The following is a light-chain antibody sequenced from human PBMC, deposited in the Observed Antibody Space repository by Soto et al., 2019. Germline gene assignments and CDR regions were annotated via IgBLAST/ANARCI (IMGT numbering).Light chain of an antibody. Sequence: EIVMTQSPATLSVSPGERVTLSCRASQSIYEKLAWYQQKPGQTPRLVIYDASTRATGTPGSFSGSGSGTEFTLTISSLQSEDFAAYYCQQYNRWPLTFGGGTKVDIK. J-gene: IGKJ4*01. CDR2: DAS. CDR3: QQYNRWPLT. CDR1: QSIYEK. V-gene: IGKV3-15*01.